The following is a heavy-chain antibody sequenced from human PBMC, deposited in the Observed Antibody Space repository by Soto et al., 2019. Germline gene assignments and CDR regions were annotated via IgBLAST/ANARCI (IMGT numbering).Heavy chain of an antibody. CDR2: ISGSGGST. V-gene: IGHV3-23*01. J-gene: IGHJ3*02. CDR3: AKDNSDFWSGYYPHHAFDI. D-gene: IGHD3-3*01. CDR1: GFTFSSYA. Sequence: QPGVSLRLSCAASGFTFSSYAMSWVRQAPGKGLEWVSAISGSGGSTYYADSVKGRFTISRDNSKNTLYLQMNSLRAEDTAVYYCAKDNSDFWSGYYPHHAFDIWGQGTMV.